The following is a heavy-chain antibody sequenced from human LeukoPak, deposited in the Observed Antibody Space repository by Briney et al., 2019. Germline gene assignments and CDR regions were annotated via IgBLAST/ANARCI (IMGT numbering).Heavy chain of an antibody. CDR3: AKVRTYFYHGLDV. CDR1: GFTFSTCA. J-gene: IGHJ6*02. CDR2: IGGTTSGT. V-gene: IGHV3-23*01. D-gene: IGHD1-14*01. Sequence: PGGSLRLSCAASGFTFSTCAMSWVRQAPGKGLEWVSGIGGTTSGTYYADSVKGRFTISRDNSKNTLFLQVNSLRAEDTAVYYCAKVRTYFYHGLDVWGQGTTVTVSS.